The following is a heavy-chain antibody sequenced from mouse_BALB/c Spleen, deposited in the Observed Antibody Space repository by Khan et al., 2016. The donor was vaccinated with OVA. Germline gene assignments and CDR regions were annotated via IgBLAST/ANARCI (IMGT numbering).Heavy chain of an antibody. Sequence: QVQLKQSGPGLVAPSQSLSITCTVSGFSLTSYGVHWVRQPPGKGLVWLGVIWAGGSTNYYSALMSRLSISTDNSKSHVFLQLNSLQAKDTTMYDYARLEDIWGQGTTLTVSS. V-gene: IGHV2-9*02. CDR2: IWAGGST. CDR1: GFSLTSYG. D-gene: IGHD1-3*01. CDR3: ARLEDI. J-gene: IGHJ2*01.